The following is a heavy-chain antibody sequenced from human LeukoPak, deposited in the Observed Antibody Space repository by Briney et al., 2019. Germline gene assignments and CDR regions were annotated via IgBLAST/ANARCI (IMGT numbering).Heavy chain of an antibody. CDR3: ARDAPQVPAAGVLAS. V-gene: IGHV3-53*01. D-gene: IGHD6-13*01. Sequence: GGSLRLSCAASGFTFSSYWMTWVRQAPGKGLGWGSVMYSRGDTYYADSVKGRFTFSRDISKNTLYLQMNGLRTEDTAMYYCARDAPQVPAAGVLASWGQGTLVTVSS. CDR2: MYSRGDT. J-gene: IGHJ5*02. CDR1: GFTFSSYW.